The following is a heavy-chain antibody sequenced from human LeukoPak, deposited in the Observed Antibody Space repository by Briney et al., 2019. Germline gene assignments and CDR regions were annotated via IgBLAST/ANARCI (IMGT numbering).Heavy chain of an antibody. CDR2: IYYSGST. V-gene: IGHV4-39*01. J-gene: IGHJ5*02. CDR3: ARRPPDILTGFYWFDP. CDR1: GRSIISSTNY. D-gene: IGHD3-9*01. Sequence: SETLSLTCNVSGRSIISSTNYWGWIRQPPGKGLEWIGSIYYSGSTYYNPSLKSRVTISVDTSKNQFSLKLSSVTAADTAVYYCARRPPDILTGFYWFDPWGQGTLVTVSS.